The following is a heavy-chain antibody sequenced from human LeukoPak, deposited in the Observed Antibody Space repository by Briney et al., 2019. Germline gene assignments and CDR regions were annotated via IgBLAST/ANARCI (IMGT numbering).Heavy chain of an antibody. Sequence: GGSLRLSCAASGFTFSDYYMSWICQAPGKGLEWVSYISSSGSTIYYADSVKGRFTVSRDNAKNSLYLQMNSLRAEDTAVYYCARGEYEYSSGWYSGYWGQGTLVTVSS. CDR1: GFTFSDYY. CDR3: ARGEYEYSSGWYSGY. CDR2: ISSSGSTI. D-gene: IGHD6-19*01. V-gene: IGHV3-11*01. J-gene: IGHJ4*02.